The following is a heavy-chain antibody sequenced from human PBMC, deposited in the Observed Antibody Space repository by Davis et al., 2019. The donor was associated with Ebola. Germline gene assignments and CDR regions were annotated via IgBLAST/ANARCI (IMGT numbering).Heavy chain of an antibody. Sequence: GESLKISCAASGFTFSSYSMNWVRKAPGKGLEWVANIKQDGSEKYYVDSVKGRFTISRDNAKNSLYLQMNSLRAEDTAVYYCARGGTLYGMDVWGQGTTVTVSS. CDR2: IKQDGSEK. J-gene: IGHJ6*02. CDR3: ARGGTLYGMDV. CDR1: GFTFSSYS. V-gene: IGHV3-7*03. D-gene: IGHD1-1*01.